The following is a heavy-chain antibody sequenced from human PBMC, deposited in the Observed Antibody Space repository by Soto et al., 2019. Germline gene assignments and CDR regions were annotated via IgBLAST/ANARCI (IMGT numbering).Heavy chain of an antibody. V-gene: IGHV3-48*03. CDR3: GRDHQADRGKHWRAHYF. J-gene: IGHJ4*01. CDR2: ISSSGSTI. CDR1: VFTFSSYE. Sequence: PGGALRLCCTASVFTFSSYEMNWVRQAPGKGLEWVSYISSSGSTIYYADSVKGRFTISRDNAKNSLYLQMNSLRAEDTAVYYCGRDHQADRGKHWRAHYF. D-gene: IGHD2-15*01.